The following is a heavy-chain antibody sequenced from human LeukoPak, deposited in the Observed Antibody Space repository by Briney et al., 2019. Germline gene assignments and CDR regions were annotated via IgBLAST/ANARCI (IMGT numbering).Heavy chain of an antibody. Sequence: QPGGSLRLSCAASGFTFSSYSMNWVRQAPGKGLEWVSYISSSGSTIYYADSVKGRFTISRDNAKNSLYLQMNSLRAEDTAVYYCASEGRTHSCGGDCYGWVGWFDPWGQGTLVTVSS. V-gene: IGHV3-48*04. D-gene: IGHD2-21*02. CDR2: ISSSGSTI. CDR3: ASEGRTHSCGGDCYGWVGWFDP. J-gene: IGHJ5*02. CDR1: GFTFSSYS.